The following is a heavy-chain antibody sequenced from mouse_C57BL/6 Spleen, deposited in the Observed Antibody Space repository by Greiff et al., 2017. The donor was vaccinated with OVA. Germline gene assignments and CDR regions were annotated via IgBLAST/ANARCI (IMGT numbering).Heavy chain of an antibody. V-gene: IGHV1-53*01. Sequence: VQLQQPGTELVKPGASVKLSCKASGYTFTSYWMHWVKQRPGQGLEWIGNINPSNGGTNYNEKFKSKATLTVDKSSSTAYMQLSSLTSEDSAVYYCAINPFITTVVANYAMDYWGQGTSVTVSS. D-gene: IGHD1-1*01. CDR1: GYTFTSYW. CDR3: AINPFITTVVANYAMDY. CDR2: INPSNGGT. J-gene: IGHJ4*01.